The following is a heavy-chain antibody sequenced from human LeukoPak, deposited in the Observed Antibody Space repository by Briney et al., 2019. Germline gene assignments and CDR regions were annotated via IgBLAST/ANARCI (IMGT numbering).Heavy chain of an antibody. CDR1: GYSISSGNY. D-gene: IGHD1-7*01. CDR3: ARGDWNYGRGRTFDI. V-gene: IGHV4-38-2*02. J-gene: IGHJ3*02. CDR2: IYYSGST. Sequence: SETLSLTCTVSGYSISSGNYWGWIRQPPGKGLEWIGNIYYSGSTYYNPSLKSRVTISVDTSKNQFSLKLTSVTAADTAVYYCARGDWNYGRGRTFDIWGQGTMVTVSS.